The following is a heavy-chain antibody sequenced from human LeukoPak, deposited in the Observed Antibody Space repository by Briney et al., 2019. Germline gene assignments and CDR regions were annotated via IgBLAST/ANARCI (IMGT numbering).Heavy chain of an antibody. CDR2: IYYSGST. V-gene: IGHV4-39*02. D-gene: IGHD1-20*01. CDR1: GASISSTTYY. J-gene: IGHJ4*02. CDR3: ARDSWHTYNWNWSFI. Sequence: SETLSLTCTVSGASISSTTYYWGWIRQPPRKGLEWIASIYYSGSTYYNPSLKSRVTISVDTSKNQFSLKLSSVTAADTAVYYCARDSWHTYNWNWSFIWGQGTLVTVSS.